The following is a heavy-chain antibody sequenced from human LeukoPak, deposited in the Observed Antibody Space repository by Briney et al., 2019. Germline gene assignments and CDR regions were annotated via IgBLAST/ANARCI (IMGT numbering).Heavy chain of an antibody. J-gene: IGHJ6*02. CDR3: ARSPPQGIVVVPAAHKYYYGMDV. CDR2: IIPIFGTA. V-gene: IGHV1-69*13. CDR1: GGTFSSYA. Sequence: SVKVSCKASGGTFSSYAISWVRQAPGQGLEWMGGIIPIFGTANYAQKFRGRVTITADESTSTAYMELSSLRSEDTAVYYCARSPPQGIVVVPAAHKYYYGMDVWGQGTTVTVSS. D-gene: IGHD2-2*01.